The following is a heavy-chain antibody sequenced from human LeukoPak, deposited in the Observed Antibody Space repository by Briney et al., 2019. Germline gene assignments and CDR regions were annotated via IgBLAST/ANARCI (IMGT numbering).Heavy chain of an antibody. J-gene: IGHJ5*02. CDR1: GFTFSSYT. Sequence: QPGGSLRLSCAASGFTFSSYTMSWVRQAPGKGLEWVSAISGSGGSTYYADSVKARLTISRDNSKNTLYLQMNSLRAEDTAVYYCAKDPPSWYSSSWYGFDPWGQGTLVTVSS. D-gene: IGHD6-13*01. CDR3: AKDPPSWYSSSWYGFDP. CDR2: ISGSGGST. V-gene: IGHV3-23*01.